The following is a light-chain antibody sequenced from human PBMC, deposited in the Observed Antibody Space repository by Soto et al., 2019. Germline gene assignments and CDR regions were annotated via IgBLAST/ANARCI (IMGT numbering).Light chain of an antibody. V-gene: IGKV3-15*01. CDR1: QSVSTN. CDR2: GAS. J-gene: IGKJ1*01. CDR3: QQYHDWPPWT. Sequence: EIVMTQSPATLSVSPGERATLSCRASQSVSTNLAWYQHKPGQAPRLLINGASTRASGVPARFSGSGSGTEFTLTISSLQSEDFAVYYCQQYHDWPPWTFGQGTKVDIK.